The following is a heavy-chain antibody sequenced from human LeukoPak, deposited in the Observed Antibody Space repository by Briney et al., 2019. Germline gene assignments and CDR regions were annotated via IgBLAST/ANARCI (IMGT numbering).Heavy chain of an antibody. Sequence: PSETLSLTCTVSGGSVSSGSYYWSWIRQPPGKGLEWIGYIYYSGSTNYNPSLKSRVTISVDTSKNQFSLKLSSVTAADTAVCYCARVSYYDSSGYSDYYGMDVWGQGTTVTVSS. CDR2: IYYSGST. J-gene: IGHJ6*02. CDR3: ARVSYYDSSGYSDYYGMDV. CDR1: GGSVSSGSYY. V-gene: IGHV4-61*01. D-gene: IGHD3-22*01.